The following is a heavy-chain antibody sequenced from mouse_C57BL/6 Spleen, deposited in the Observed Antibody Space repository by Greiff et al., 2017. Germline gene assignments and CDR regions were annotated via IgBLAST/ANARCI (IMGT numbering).Heavy chain of an antibody. V-gene: IGHV1-43*01. J-gene: IGHJ3*01. Sequence: VQLKESGPELVKPGASVKISCKASGYSFTGYYMHWVKQSSEKSLEWIGEINPSTGGTSYNQKFKGKATLTVDKSSSTAYMQLKSLTSEDSAVYYCARGGRGGAWFAYWGQGTLVTVSA. D-gene: IGHD3-3*01. CDR2: INPSTGGT. CDR1: GYSFTGYY. CDR3: ARGGRGGAWFAY.